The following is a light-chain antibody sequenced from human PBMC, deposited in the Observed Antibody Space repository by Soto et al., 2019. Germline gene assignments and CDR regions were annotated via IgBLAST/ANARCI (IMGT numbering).Light chain of an antibody. J-gene: IGKJ1*01. Sequence: TQSPATLSSSPGERATLSCRASQTVGVRLAWFQQKPGKAPQFLIQAAPNLQSGVPSRFSGSGSGTEFTLTINSLQPDDLATYFCQQYITYPTFGQGTKVDIK. V-gene: IGKV1-5*01. CDR2: AAP. CDR1: QTVGVR. CDR3: QQYITYPT.